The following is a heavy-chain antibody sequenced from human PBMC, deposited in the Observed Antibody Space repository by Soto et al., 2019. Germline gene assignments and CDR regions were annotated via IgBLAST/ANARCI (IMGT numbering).Heavy chain of an antibody. Sequence: HPVGSLRLSCAASGFTLSSHAMNWVRQAPGKGLEWVSAIRGSGGSTYYAAAVKGRFTISRDNSKNTLFLQMNSLRADDTAVYYCAKVYSDFWTGYPYYFDYWGQGSLVTVSS. CDR1: GFTLSSHA. D-gene: IGHD3-3*01. CDR3: AKVYSDFWTGYPYYFDY. V-gene: IGHV3-23*01. J-gene: IGHJ4*02. CDR2: IRGSGGST.